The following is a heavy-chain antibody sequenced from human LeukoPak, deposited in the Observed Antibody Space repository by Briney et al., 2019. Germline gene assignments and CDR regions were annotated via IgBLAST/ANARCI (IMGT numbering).Heavy chain of an antibody. D-gene: IGHD3/OR15-3a*01. CDR2: ISGSGGSA. CDR3: AKGPGLKYYYYMDV. V-gene: IGHV3-23*01. J-gene: IGHJ6*03. Sequence: GGSLRLSCAASGFTFSSYAMSWVRQAPGKGLEWVSAISGSGGSAYYSHSVKGGYTISRDNSKHTLYLQLNSLRAEDTAVYYCAKGPGLKYYYYMDVWGKGTAVTVSS. CDR1: GFTFSSYA.